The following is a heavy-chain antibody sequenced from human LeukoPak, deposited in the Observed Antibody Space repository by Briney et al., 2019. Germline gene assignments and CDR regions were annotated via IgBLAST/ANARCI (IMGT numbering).Heavy chain of an antibody. CDR3: AKAPVTTCSGAYCYPFDY. Sequence: GGSLRLPCAASGFTFSSYEMNWVRQAPGKGLEWVSYISSSGSTIYYADSVKGRFTISRDSSKNTLYLQMNSLRAGDAAVYYCAKAPVTTCSGAYCYPFDYWSQGTLVTVSS. V-gene: IGHV3-48*03. CDR2: ISSSGSTI. CDR1: GFTFSSYE. J-gene: IGHJ4*02. D-gene: IGHD2-15*01.